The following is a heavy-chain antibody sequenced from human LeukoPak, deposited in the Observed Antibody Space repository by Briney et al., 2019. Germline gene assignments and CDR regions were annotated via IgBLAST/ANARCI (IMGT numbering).Heavy chain of an antibody. Sequence: KPSETLSLTCTVSGGSISSSSYYWGWIRQPPGKGLEWIGSIYYSGSTYYNPSLKSRVTISVDTSKNQFSLKLSSVTAADTAVYYCARQVDRYDFWSGYPRTSVDYWGQGTLVTVSS. CDR2: IYYSGST. CDR3: ARQVDRYDFWSGYPRTSVDY. V-gene: IGHV4-39*01. D-gene: IGHD3-3*01. J-gene: IGHJ4*02. CDR1: GGSISSSSYY.